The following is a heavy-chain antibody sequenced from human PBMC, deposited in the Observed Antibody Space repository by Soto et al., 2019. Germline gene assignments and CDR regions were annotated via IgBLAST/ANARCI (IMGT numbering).Heavy chain of an antibody. J-gene: IGHJ6*01. CDR3: ARVDREDILVVVGARPGEYGIDI. CDR2: IAYDGSNA. V-gene: IGHV3-30-3*01. CDR1: GFTFRNYA. D-gene: IGHD2-15*01. Sequence: QVQLVESGGGVVQPGGSLRLSCAASGFTFRNYAMHWVRQAPGKGLECLAVIAYDGSNAFDRDSVKGRFTISRDKSKSALCLHMTSLRSEDTGVYYCARVDREDILVVVGARPGEYGIDIWGPGPRVTVSS.